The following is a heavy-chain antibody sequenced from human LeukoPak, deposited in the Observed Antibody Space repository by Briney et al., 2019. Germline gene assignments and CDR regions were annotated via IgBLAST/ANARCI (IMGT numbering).Heavy chain of an antibody. CDR3: AGLVGRYSSGLYYYYFDY. J-gene: IGHJ4*02. CDR1: GDSINSLDL. V-gene: IGHV4-4*02. D-gene: IGHD3-22*01. Sequence: SGTLSLTCTVSGDSINSLDLWSWVRQPPGKGLEWIGEMYLSGTTHSNPSVKSRVTISIDKSKNQFFLNLSSVTAADTAVYYCAGLVGRYSSGLYYYYFDYWARGPWSPSPQ. CDR2: MYLSGTT.